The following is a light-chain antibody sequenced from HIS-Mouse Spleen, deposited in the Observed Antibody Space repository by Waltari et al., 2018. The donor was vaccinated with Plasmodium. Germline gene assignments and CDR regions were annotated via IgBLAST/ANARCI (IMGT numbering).Light chain of an antibody. CDR2: AAS. V-gene: IGKV1-39*01. Sequence: DTQMTQSPSSLSACLAARVTITCRASQSIRSYLHWYQQKPGKAPKLLIYAASRLQSGVPSRFSGTGSGTDFTLTISSLQPEDFATYFCQQSYSTWTFGQGTKVEIK. CDR3: QQSYSTWT. CDR1: QSIRSY. J-gene: IGKJ1*01.